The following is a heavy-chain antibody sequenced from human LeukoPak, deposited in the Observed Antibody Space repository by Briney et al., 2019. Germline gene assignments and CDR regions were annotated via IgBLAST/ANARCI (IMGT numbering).Heavy chain of an antibody. CDR3: ARRGVAGSSSSYAFDI. Sequence: SVKVSCKASGGTFSSYAISWVRQAPGQGLEWMGRIIPIFGTANYAQKFQGRVTITTDESTSTAYMELSSLRSEDTAVYYCARRGVAGSSSSYAFDIWGQGTMVTVSS. CDR2: IIPIFGTA. CDR1: GGTFSSYA. J-gene: IGHJ3*02. D-gene: IGHD6-6*01. V-gene: IGHV1-69*05.